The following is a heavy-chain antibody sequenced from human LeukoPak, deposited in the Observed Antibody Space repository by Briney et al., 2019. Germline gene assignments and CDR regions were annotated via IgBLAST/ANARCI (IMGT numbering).Heavy chain of an antibody. D-gene: IGHD6-13*01. CDR2: ISHDGSNK. CDR1: GFTFSSFG. Sequence: GGPLRLSCSASGFTFSSFGMHWVRQAPGKGLECVAVISHDGSNKYYADSVKGRFTISRDNSKKTLYLQMNSLRAEDTAVYYCAKRMGPSIVAADLDYWGQGTLVTVSS. V-gene: IGHV3-30*18. CDR3: AKRMGPSIVAADLDY. J-gene: IGHJ4*02.